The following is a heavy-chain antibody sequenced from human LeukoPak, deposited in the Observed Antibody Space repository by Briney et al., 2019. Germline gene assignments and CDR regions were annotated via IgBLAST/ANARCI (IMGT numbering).Heavy chain of an antibody. Sequence: GGSLRLSCAASGFTFSSYGMHWVRQAPGKGLEWVAVISYDGSNKYYADSVKGRFTISRDNSKNTLYLQMNSLRAEDTAVYYCARGGRYCSSSSCHLGDYWGQGTLVTVSS. D-gene: IGHD2-2*01. CDR2: ISYDGSNK. CDR3: ARGGRYCSSSSCHLGDY. V-gene: IGHV3-30*03. J-gene: IGHJ4*02. CDR1: GFTFSSYG.